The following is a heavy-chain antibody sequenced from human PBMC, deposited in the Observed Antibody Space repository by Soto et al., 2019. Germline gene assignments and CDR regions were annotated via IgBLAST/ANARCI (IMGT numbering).Heavy chain of an antibody. J-gene: IGHJ4*02. V-gene: IGHV4-59*01. CDR1: GGSISSYY. CDR3: AGAYGYYFDY. CDR2: IYYSGST. D-gene: IGHD4-17*01. Sequence: SETLSLTCTVSGGSISSYYWSWIRQPPGKGLEWIGYIYYSGSTYYNPSLKSRVTISVDRSKNQFSLKLSSVTAADTAVYYCAGAYGYYFDYWGRGTLVTVSS.